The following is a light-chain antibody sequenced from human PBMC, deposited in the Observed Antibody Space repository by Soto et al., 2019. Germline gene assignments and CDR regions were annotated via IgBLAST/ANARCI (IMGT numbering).Light chain of an antibody. J-gene: IGLJ3*02. V-gene: IGLV2-11*01. CDR3: GSYAGTWV. CDR2: DVT. CDR1: SSDVGGSNY. Sequence: QSALTQPRSVSGSPGQSVTISCTGTSSDVGGSNYVSWYQQHPGKAPKLIIYDVTKRPSGVPDRFSGSKSGNTASLTISGLQAEDEADYYCGSYAGTWVFGGGTKLTVL.